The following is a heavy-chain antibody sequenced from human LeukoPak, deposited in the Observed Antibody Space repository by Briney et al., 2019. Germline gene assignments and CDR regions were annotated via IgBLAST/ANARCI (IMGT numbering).Heavy chain of an antibody. D-gene: IGHD5-24*01. Sequence: HTGGSLRLSCAASGFTFSSYGMSWVRQAPGKGLEWVSAISGSGGSTYYADSVKGRFTISRDNAKNSLYLQMNSVRHEDTAVYYCTRDRQRYGSVLDFWGQGTLVTVSS. CDR1: GFTFSSYG. CDR2: ISGSGGST. V-gene: IGHV3-23*01. J-gene: IGHJ4*02. CDR3: TRDRQRYGSVLDF.